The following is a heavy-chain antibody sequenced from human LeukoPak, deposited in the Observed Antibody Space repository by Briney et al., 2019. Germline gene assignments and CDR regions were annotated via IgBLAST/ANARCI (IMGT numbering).Heavy chain of an antibody. J-gene: IGHJ4*02. CDR2: ISYDGSNK. CDR1: GFTFSSYA. CDR3: TTDRTLIVGATYYFDY. Sequence: PGRSLRLSCAASGFTFSSYAMNWVRQAPGKGLEWVAVISYDGSNKYYADSVKGRFTISRDNSKNTLYLQMNSLKTEDTAVYYCTTDRTLIVGATYYFDYWGQGTLVTVSS. D-gene: IGHD1-26*01. V-gene: IGHV3-30-3*01.